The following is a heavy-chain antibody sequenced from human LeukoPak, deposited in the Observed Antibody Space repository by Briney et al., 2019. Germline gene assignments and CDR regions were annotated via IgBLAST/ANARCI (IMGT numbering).Heavy chain of an antibody. D-gene: IGHD4-17*01. Sequence: SQTLSLTCTVSDGSISSGGYYWSWIRQHPGKGLEWIGYIYYSGSTYYNPSLKSRVTISVDTSKNQFSLKLSSVTAADTAVYHCAATYEHYGDGDYWGQGTLVTVSS. V-gene: IGHV4-31*03. CDR2: IYYSGST. J-gene: IGHJ4*02. CDR3: AATYEHYGDGDY. CDR1: DGSISSGGYY.